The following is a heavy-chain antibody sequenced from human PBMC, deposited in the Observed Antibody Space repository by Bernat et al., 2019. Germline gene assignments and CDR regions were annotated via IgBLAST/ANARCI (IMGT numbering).Heavy chain of an antibody. V-gene: IGHV3-30*18. CDR1: GFTFSSYG. D-gene: IGHD6-19*01. CDR2: ISYDGSNK. Sequence: VQLVESGGGVVQPGRSLRLSCAASGFTFSSYGMHWVSQASGKGLEWVAVISYDGSNKYYADSVTGRFTISRDNSKNTLYLQMNSLRAEDTAVYYCAKGPSAADYWGQGTLVTVSS. CDR3: AKGPSAADY. J-gene: IGHJ4*02.